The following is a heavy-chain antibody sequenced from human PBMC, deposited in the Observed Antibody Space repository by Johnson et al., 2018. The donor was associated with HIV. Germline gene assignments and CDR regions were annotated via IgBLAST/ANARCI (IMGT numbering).Heavy chain of an antibody. V-gene: IGHV3-9*01. CDR1: GFTFDDYA. CDR2: ISWNSGST. D-gene: IGHD6-19*01. CDR3: AREDGSGWSTRGDDAFDI. Sequence: VQLVESGGGLVQPGRSLRLSCVASGFTFDDYAMHWVRQAPGTGLEWVSGISWNSGSTGYADSVKGRFTISRDNAKNSLYLQMNSLRAEDTAVYYCAREDGSGWSTRGDDAFDIWGQGTMVTVSS. J-gene: IGHJ3*02.